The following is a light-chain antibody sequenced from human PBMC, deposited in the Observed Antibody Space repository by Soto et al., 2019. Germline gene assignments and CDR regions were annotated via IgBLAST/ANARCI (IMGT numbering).Light chain of an antibody. CDR3: ALYNEEAPFS. CDR2: AAS. Sequence: IIMTQTAATVSGFEVGRATLSCRASQSVRSNLAWYQQKPGQAPRLVIYAASTRATGIPDRFSGSVSGILFPQTACDLQLRYLPACYSALYNEEAPFSFGQGTRLEIK. CDR1: QSVRSN. V-gene: IGKV3-15*01. J-gene: IGKJ5*01.